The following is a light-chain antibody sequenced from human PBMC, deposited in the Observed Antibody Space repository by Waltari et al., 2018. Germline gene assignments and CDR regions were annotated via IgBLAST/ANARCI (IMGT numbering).Light chain of an antibody. V-gene: IGKV1-33*01. CDR2: DAS. Sequence: DIQMTQSPSSLSAFVGDRVIMTCQASQDTSNYLNWYQQKPGKAPKLLIRDASNLETGVPTRFSGSQSRTDFTLTISSLQPEDVGTYYCQRYDNLPIFAFGPGTKVEIK. CDR3: QRYDNLPIFA. J-gene: IGKJ3*01. CDR1: QDTSNY.